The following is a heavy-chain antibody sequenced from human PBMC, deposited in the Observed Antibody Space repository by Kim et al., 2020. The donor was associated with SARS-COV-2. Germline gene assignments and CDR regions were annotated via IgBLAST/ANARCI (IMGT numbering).Heavy chain of an antibody. CDR2: ISGSGGST. CDR3: AKDPEGGYCSGGSCPGPDY. D-gene: IGHD2-15*01. V-gene: IGHV3-23*01. J-gene: IGHJ4*02. Sequence: GGSLRLSCAASGFTFSSYAMSWVRQAPGKGLEWVSAISGSGGSTYYADSVKGRFTISRDNSKNTLYLQMNSLRAEDTAVYYCAKDPEGGYCSGGSCPGPDYWGQGTLVTVSS. CDR1: GFTFSSYA.